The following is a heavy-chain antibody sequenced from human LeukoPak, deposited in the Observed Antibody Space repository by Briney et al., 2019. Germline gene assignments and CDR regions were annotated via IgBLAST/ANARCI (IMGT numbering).Heavy chain of an antibody. CDR1: GYTFTSYY. Sequence: ASVKVSCKASGYTFTSYYMHWVRQAPGQGLEWMGIINPSGGSTSYAQKFQGRVTMTRDTSTSTVYMELSSLRSEDTAVYYCARDWSSIAAAGLSSYWGQGTLVTVPS. CDR2: INPSGGST. D-gene: IGHD6-13*01. CDR3: ARDWSSIAAAGLSSY. J-gene: IGHJ4*02. V-gene: IGHV1-46*01.